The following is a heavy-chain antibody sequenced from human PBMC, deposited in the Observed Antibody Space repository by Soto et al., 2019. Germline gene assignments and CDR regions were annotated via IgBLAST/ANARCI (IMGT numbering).Heavy chain of an antibody. CDR3: ATAYVYDFENSNYYRDAFDI. CDR1: GYSFSFYW. CDR2: MYPGDSDI. J-gene: IGHJ3*02. D-gene: IGHD3-22*01. Sequence: GESLKTSCKAPGYSFSFYWIGWVRQMPGKGLEWMAIMYPGDSDIRYSPSFEAHVTISADKSTSTAFLQWSSLKASDTAMYYCATAYVYDFENSNYYRDAFDIWGQGTLVTVSS. V-gene: IGHV5-51*01.